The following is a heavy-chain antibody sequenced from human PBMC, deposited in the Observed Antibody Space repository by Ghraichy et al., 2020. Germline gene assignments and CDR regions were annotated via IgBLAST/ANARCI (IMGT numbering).Heavy chain of an antibody. D-gene: IGHD3-10*01. Sequence: ASVKVSCKASGYTFTSYGISWVRQAPGQGLEWMGWISAYNGNTNYAQKLQGRVTMTTDTSTSTAYMELRSLRSDDTAVYYCARDITMVRGVIPYGMDVWGQGTTVTVSS. CDR2: ISAYNGNT. V-gene: IGHV1-18*01. CDR1: GYTFTSYG. J-gene: IGHJ6*02. CDR3: ARDITMVRGVIPYGMDV.